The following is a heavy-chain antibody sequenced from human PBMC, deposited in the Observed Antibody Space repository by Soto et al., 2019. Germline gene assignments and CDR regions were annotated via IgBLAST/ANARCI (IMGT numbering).Heavy chain of an antibody. CDR2: ISYDGSNK. J-gene: IGHJ5*02. CDR1: GFTFSSHA. D-gene: IGHD1-26*01. V-gene: IGHV3-30-3*01. Sequence: GGSLRLSCAASGFTFSSHAMHWVRQAPGKGLEWVAVISYDGSNKYYADSVKGRFTISRDNSKNTLYLQMNSLRAEDTAVYYCARDRSVGATGWFDPWGQGTLVTVSS. CDR3: ARDRSVGATGWFDP.